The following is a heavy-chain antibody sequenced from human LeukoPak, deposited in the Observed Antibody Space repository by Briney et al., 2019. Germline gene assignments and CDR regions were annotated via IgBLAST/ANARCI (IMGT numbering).Heavy chain of an antibody. Sequence: SETLSLTCIVSGVSISSSSYYWGWIRQPPGKGLEWIGSIYFSGSTYYNPSLGSRVTISIDTSKNQFSLKLSSVTAADTAVYYCARHVGYYYYYYMDVWGKGTTVTISS. D-gene: IGHD1-26*01. CDR3: ARHVGYYYYYYMDV. V-gene: IGHV4-39*01. CDR2: IYFSGST. CDR1: GVSISSSSYY. J-gene: IGHJ6*03.